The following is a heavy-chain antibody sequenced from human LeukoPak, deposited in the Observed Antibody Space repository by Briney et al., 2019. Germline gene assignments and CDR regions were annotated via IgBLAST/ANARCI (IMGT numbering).Heavy chain of an antibody. CDR3: AREGGDLGAFDV. Sequence: PWKSLRLSCAASGLYFDSHAMHWIRQPPGKGQEWVAFISYTGGNEYYADPVKGRFTISRDNSKNTLYLQMNSLRSEDTAVYFCAREGGDLGAFDVWGQGTVVTVSS. J-gene: IGHJ3*01. CDR1: GLYFDSHA. D-gene: IGHD3-10*01. CDR2: ISYTGGNE. V-gene: IGHV3-30*04.